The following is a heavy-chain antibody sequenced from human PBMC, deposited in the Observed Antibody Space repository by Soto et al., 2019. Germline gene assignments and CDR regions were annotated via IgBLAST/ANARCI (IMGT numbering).Heavy chain of an antibody. D-gene: IGHD3-10*01. V-gene: IGHV1-18*01. J-gene: IGHJ3*02. CDR3: ARDLYYYGSGSNYGPYAFDI. CDR1: GYTFTSYG. Sequence: QVQLVQSGAEVKKPGASVKVSCKASGYTFTSYGISWVRQAPGQGLEWMGWISAYNGNTNYAQKLQGRVTMTTDTSTSTAYMELRSLSYDDTAVYYCARDLYYYGSGSNYGPYAFDIWGQGTMVTVSS. CDR2: ISAYNGNT.